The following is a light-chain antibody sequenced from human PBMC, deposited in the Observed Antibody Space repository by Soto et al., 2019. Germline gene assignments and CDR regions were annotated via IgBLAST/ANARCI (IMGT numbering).Light chain of an antibody. V-gene: IGLV1-44*01. CDR3: AAWDDSLNGVL. CDR2: GDH. CDR1: SSNIGSST. Sequence: QSVLTQPPSASGTPGQRVTISCSGSSSNIGSSTVSWYHQLPGSAPKLLIFGDHQRPSGIPDRFSGSRSGTSASLAISGLQSDDEADYYCAAWDDSLNGVLFGGGTKVTVL. J-gene: IGLJ2*01.